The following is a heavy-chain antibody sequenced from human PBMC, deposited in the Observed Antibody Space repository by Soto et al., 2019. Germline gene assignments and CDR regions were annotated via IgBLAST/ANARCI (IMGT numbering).Heavy chain of an antibody. CDR1: GGFLSESY. V-gene: IGHV4-34*01. D-gene: IGHD3-16*01. CDR2: INHVGGT. J-gene: IGHJ5*02. Sequence: PSETLSLTCAVYGGFLSESYWTWIRQPPGKGLEWIGEINHVGGTNYNPSLKSRVTMSVDTSQNQFSLRLISVAAADTAMYFCVRIRYQLPSSVLWLDPWGQGTPVTVSS. CDR3: VRIRYQLPSSVLWLDP.